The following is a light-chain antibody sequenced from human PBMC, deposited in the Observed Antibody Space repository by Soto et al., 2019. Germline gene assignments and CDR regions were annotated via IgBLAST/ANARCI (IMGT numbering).Light chain of an antibody. Sequence: QSALTQPASVSGSPGQSITISCTGTSSDVGGYNYVSWYQQHPGKAPKLMIYDVSNRPSGVSNRFSGSKSGNTASLTISGLHAQHAADYYSSSYTRPSTLDRNVVFGGGTKLTLL. CDR3: SSYTRPSTLDRNVV. J-gene: IGLJ2*01. CDR1: SSDVGGYNY. V-gene: IGLV2-14*01. CDR2: DVS.